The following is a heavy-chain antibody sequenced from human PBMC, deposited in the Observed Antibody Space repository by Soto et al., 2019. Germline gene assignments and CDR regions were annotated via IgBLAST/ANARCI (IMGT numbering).Heavy chain of an antibody. J-gene: IGHJ4*02. V-gene: IGHV3-30*18. CDR2: VSHDGRNT. CDR3: AKGGRQWLVRSDFNC. D-gene: IGHD6-19*01. CDR1: GFTFSDYA. Sequence: VQLVESGGGVVQPGRSLRLSCAASGFTFSDYAMHWVRQAPGKGLEWVAVVSHDGRNTHYADSVKGRFTISRDSSKNTVSLEMSSLRGVDTAVCYCAKGGRQWLVRSDFNCWGQGALVTVSS.